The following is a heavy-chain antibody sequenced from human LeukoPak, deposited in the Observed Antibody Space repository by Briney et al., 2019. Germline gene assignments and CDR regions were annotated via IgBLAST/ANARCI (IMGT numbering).Heavy chain of an antibody. CDR2: IYSGGST. CDR1: GFTVSSNY. V-gene: IGHV3-66*01. CDR3: ARDLKGLYYGMDV. Sequence: GGSLRLSCAASGFTVSSNYMSWVRQAPGKGLEWVSVIYSGGSTYYADSVKGRFTISRDNSKNTLYLQMNSLRAEDTAVYYCARDLKGLYYGMDVWSQGTTVTVSS. J-gene: IGHJ6*02. D-gene: IGHD3/OR15-3a*01.